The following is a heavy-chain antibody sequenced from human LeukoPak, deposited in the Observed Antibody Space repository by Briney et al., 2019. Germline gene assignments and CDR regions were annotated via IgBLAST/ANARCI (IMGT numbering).Heavy chain of an antibody. CDR2: IYYSGST. CDR3: ARGQSHYYDSSGYPDYFDY. CDR1: GGSISSYY. J-gene: IGHJ4*02. Sequence: PSETLSLTCTVSGGSISSYYWSWIRQPPGKGLEWIGYIYYSGSTNYNPSLKSRVTISVDTSKNQFSLKLSSVTAADTAVYYCARGQSHYYDSSGYPDYFDYWGQGTLVTVSS. V-gene: IGHV4-59*01. D-gene: IGHD3-22*01.